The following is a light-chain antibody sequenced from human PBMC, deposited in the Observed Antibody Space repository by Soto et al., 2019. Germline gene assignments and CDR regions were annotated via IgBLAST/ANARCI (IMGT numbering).Light chain of an antibody. V-gene: IGKV3-15*01. CDR2: GAS. Sequence: VLTQSPGTLSLSPGERATLSCRASQTVSSNYLAWYQQKPGQAPRLLIYGASTRATGIPARFSGSGSGTEFTLTISSLQSEDFAVYYCQQYNNWPLAFGPGTKVDIK. J-gene: IGKJ3*01. CDR1: QTVSSN. CDR3: QQYNNWPLA.